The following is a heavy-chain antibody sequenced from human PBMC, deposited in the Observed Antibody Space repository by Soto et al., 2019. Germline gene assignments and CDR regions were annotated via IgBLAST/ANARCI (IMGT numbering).Heavy chain of an antibody. CDR1: GGSISSYY. CDR2: IYYSGST. V-gene: IGHV4-59*01. Sequence: SETLSLTCTVSGGSISSYYSSWIRQPPGKGLEWIGYIYYSGSTNYNPSLKSRVTISVDTSKNQFSLKLSSVTAADTAVYYCAEGLLGARAFDIWGQGTMVTVSS. J-gene: IGHJ3*02. D-gene: IGHD3-3*01. CDR3: AEGLLGARAFDI.